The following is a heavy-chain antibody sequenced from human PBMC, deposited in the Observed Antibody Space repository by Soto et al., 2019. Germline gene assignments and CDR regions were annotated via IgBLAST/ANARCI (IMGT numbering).Heavy chain of an antibody. CDR2: ITSSGDAI. Sequence: RLSCAASGFTFSDYYMSWIRQAPGKGLEWVSYITSSGDAIYYADSVKGRFTISRDNAKNSLYLQMNSLRADDTAVYYCARDQGYYDSSGYFHSWGQGILVTVSS. D-gene: IGHD3-22*01. V-gene: IGHV3-11*01. CDR3: ARDQGYYDSSGYFHS. CDR1: GFTFSDYY. J-gene: IGHJ4*02.